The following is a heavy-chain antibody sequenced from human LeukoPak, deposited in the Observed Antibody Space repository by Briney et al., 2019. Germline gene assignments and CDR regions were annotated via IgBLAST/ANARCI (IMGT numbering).Heavy chain of an antibody. CDR2: ISWDGGST. J-gene: IGHJ5*01. V-gene: IGHV3-43*01. Sequence: PGGSLRLSCAASGFTFDDYTMHWVRQAPGKGLEWVSLISWDGGSTYYADSAKGRFTISRDNSNNVISLQMNNLTTEDTATYYCAREKFDSWGQGTLVTVSP. CDR3: AREKFDS. CDR1: GFTFDDYT.